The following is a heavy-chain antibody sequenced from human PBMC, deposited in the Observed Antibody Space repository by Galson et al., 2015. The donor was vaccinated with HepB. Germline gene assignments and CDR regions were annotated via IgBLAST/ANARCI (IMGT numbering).Heavy chain of an antibody. D-gene: IGHD3-16*01. J-gene: IGHJ3*02. V-gene: IGHV3-21*01. CDR3: TKDYIWGSYAFDI. CDR2: ISSGSSYI. Sequence: SLRLSCAASGFTFSSYSMNWVRQAPGKGLEWVSSISSGSSYIYYADSVKGRFTISRDNAKNSLYLQMNSLRAEDTAVYFCTKDYIWGSYAFDIWGQGTMVTVSS. CDR1: GFTFSSYS.